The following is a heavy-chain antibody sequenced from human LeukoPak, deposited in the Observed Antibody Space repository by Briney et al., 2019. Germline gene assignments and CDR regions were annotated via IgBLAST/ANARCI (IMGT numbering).Heavy chain of an antibody. J-gene: IGHJ4*02. CDR3: AAVVPAVMGYFDY. CDR2: IIPILGTA. CDR1: GGTFSSYA. D-gene: IGHD2-2*01. Sequence: SVKVSCKASGGTFSSYALSWVRQAPGQGLEWMGGIIPILGTANYAQKFQGRVTITADESTSTAYMELSSLRSEDTAVYYCAAVVPAVMGYFDYWGQGTLVTVSS. V-gene: IGHV1-69*13.